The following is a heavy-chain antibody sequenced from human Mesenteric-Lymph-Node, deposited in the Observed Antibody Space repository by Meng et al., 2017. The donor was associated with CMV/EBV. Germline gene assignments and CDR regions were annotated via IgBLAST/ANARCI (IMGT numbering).Heavy chain of an antibody. CDR2: IYYSGST. Sequence: GSLRLSCTVSGGSISSSSYYWGWIRQPPGKGPEWIGSIYYSGSTNYNPSLKSRVTISIDTSKNQISLNLRSVTAADTAVYYCARDLKGGYSYGYTHWGQGTLVTVSS. V-gene: IGHV4-39*07. D-gene: IGHD5-18*01. CDR1: GGSISSSSYY. J-gene: IGHJ4*02. CDR3: ARDLKGGYSYGYTH.